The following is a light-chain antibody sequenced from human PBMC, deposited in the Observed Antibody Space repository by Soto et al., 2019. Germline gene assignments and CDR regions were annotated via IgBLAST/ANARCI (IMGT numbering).Light chain of an antibody. CDR3: QVWDSSNDHVV. CDR2: YDS. J-gene: IGLJ2*01. V-gene: IGLV3-21*04. CDR1: NIGSKS. Sequence: SYVLTQPPSVSVAPGKTARITCGGNNIGSKSVHWYQQKPGQAPVLVIYYDSDRPSGIPERFSGSNSGNTATLTISRVEAGDEADYYCQVWDSSNDHVVFGGGTKVTVL.